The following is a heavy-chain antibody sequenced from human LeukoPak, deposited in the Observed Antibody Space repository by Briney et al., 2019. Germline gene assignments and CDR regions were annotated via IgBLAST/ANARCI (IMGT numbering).Heavy chain of an antibody. D-gene: IGHD5-12*01. J-gene: IGHJ4*02. Sequence: GGSLRLSCAASGFTFSSYSMNWVRQAPGKGLEWVSSISSSSSYIYYADSVKGRFTISRYNAKKSLYLQMNSLSAEDTAVYYCARDLSGYDGRAFDYWGQGTLVTVSS. CDR3: ARDLSGYDGRAFDY. V-gene: IGHV3-21*01. CDR1: GFTFSSYS. CDR2: ISSSSSYI.